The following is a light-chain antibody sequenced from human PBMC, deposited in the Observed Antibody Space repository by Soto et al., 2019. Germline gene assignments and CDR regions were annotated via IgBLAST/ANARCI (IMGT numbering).Light chain of an antibody. CDR1: SSDVGSYNL. CDR2: EGS. V-gene: IGLV2-23*01. J-gene: IGLJ3*02. Sequence: QLVLTQPASVSGSPGQSITISCTGTSSDVGSYNLVSWYQQHPGKAPKLMIYEGSKRPSGVSNRFSGSKSGNTASLTISGLQAEDEADYFYATWDDSLNGRVFGGGTKVTVL. CDR3: ATWDDSLNGRV.